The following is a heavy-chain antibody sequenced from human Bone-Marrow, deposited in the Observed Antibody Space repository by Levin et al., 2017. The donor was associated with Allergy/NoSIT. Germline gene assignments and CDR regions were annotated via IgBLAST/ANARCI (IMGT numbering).Heavy chain of an antibody. CDR2: VKYDGTYT. V-gene: IGHV3-74*03. D-gene: IGHD2-15*01. CDR1: GFSFSSFD. CDR3: ARDPNWSGGE. Sequence: PGESLKISCAASGFSFSSFDMNWFRKAPGRGPVWVSNVKYDGTYTAYADSVKGRFTISRDNAKNTLALEMTDLRVDDTAIYYCARDPNWSGGEWGQGTLVTVSS. J-gene: IGHJ4*02.